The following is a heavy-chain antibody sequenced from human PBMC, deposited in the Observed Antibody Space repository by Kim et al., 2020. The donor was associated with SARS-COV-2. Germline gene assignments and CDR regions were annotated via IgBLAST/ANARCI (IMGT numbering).Heavy chain of an antibody. Sequence: GGSLRLSCAASGFTFSSYAMSWVRQAPGKGLEWVSAISGSGGSTYYADSVKGRFTISRDNSKNTLYLQMNSLRAEDTAVYYCAKESAITMIVVVITRLGTFDYWGQGTLVTVSS. V-gene: IGHV3-23*01. CDR3: AKESAITMIVVVITRLGTFDY. CDR2: ISGSGGST. D-gene: IGHD3-22*01. CDR1: GFTFSSYA. J-gene: IGHJ4*02.